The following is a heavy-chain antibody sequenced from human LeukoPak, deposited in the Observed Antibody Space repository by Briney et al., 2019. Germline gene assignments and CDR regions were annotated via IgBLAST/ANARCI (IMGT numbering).Heavy chain of an antibody. J-gene: IGHJ4*02. V-gene: IGHV1-69*05. CDR2: IIPIFGTA. CDR3: ASSILGAYYFDY. CDR1: GGTFSSYA. Sequence: SGKVSCKASGGTFSSYAISWVRQAPGQGIEWMGGIIPIFGTANYAQKFQGRVTITTDESTSTAYMELSSLRSEDTAVCYCASSILGAYYFDYWGQGTLVTVSS.